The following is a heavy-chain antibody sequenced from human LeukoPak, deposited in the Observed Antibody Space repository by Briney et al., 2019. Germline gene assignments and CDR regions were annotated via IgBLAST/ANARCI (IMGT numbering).Heavy chain of an antibody. CDR3: AKFRGYSYGPIGY. Sequence: GGSLRLSCATSGFTFSSYGMHSVRQVPGKGLEWVTVISHDAKSTYHVDSVKGRFTISRDNSKNTLYLQMNSLRAEDMAVYYCAKFRGYSYGPIGYWGQGTLVTVSS. V-gene: IGHV3-30*18. D-gene: IGHD5-18*01. J-gene: IGHJ4*02. CDR2: ISHDAKST. CDR1: GFTFSSYG.